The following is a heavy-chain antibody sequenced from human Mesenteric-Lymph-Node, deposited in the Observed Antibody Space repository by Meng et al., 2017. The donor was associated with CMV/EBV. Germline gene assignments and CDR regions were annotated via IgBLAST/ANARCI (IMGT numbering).Heavy chain of an antibody. CDR2: INPNNGDT. D-gene: IGHD5-24*01. Sequence: ASVKVSCKASGYTFFGYYIHWVRLAPGQGLEWMGYINPNNGDTKYAQNFQGRVTMTRDTSINTAYMELSRLTSDDTAVYYCARDLEDGYNQNNYYYYGMDVWGQGTTVTVSS. V-gene: IGHV1-2*02. CDR3: ARDLEDGYNQNNYYYYGMDV. CDR1: GYTFFGYY. J-gene: IGHJ6*02.